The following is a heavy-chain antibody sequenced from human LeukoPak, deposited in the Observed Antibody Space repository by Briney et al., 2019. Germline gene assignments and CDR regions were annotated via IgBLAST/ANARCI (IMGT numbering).Heavy chain of an antibody. D-gene: IGHD3/OR15-3a*01. J-gene: IGHJ4*02. CDR1: GFTFSNYA. V-gene: IGHV4-39*01. Sequence: PWGSLRLSCAASGFTFSNYAMSWIRQPPGKGLEWIGSIYYSGSTYYNPSLKSRVTISVDTSKNQFSLKLRSVTAADTAVYYCARHFGTWGQGTLVTVSS. CDR3: ARHFGT. CDR2: IYYSGST.